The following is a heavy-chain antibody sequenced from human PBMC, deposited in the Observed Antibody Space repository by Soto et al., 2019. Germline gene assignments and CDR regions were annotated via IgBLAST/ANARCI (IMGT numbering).Heavy chain of an antibody. CDR3: ARRPPGSRFDY. CDR2: IYYSGST. V-gene: IGHV4-59*08. J-gene: IGHJ4*02. CDR1: GGSISSYY. Sequence: PSETLSLTCTVSGGSISSYYWSWIRQPPGKGLEWIGYIYYSGSTNYNPSLKSRVTISVDTSKNQFSLKLSSVTAADTAVYYCARRPPGSRFDYWGQGTLVTVSS.